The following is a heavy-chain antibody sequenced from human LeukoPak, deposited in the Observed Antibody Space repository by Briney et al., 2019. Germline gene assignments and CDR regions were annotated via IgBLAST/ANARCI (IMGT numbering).Heavy chain of an antibody. Sequence: PSETLSLTCAVSGYSVSSGYYWGWVRQPPGKGLEWIGSIYHSETAYYNPSLKSRVTISIDTSKNQFSLKLSSVTAADTAVYYCAREFYDSSGYTDYWGQGTLVTVSS. V-gene: IGHV4-38-2*02. CDR2: IYHSETA. D-gene: IGHD3-22*01. J-gene: IGHJ4*02. CDR1: GYSVSSGYY. CDR3: AREFYDSSGYTDY.